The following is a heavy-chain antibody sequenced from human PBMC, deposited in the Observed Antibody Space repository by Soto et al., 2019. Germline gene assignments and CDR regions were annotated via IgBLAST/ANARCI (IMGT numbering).Heavy chain of an antibody. J-gene: IGHJ4*02. Sequence: SVKVYCKASGGTFSTYAIDWGRQAPGQGLEWMGGIIPLFGTAKYSQNFQGRITITADESTNTAYMELRSLRSQDTAVYYCARGVHYDSSGYYYFYWGQGTLVTVSS. CDR2: IIPLFGTA. D-gene: IGHD3-22*01. CDR3: ARGVHYDSSGYYYFY. V-gene: IGHV1-69*01. CDR1: GGTFSTYA.